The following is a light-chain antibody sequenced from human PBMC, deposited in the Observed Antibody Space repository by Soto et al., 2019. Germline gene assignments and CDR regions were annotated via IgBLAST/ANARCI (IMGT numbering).Light chain of an antibody. CDR1: QRISPW. V-gene: IGKV1-5*01. CDR3: QQRSNWPPGLT. CDR2: AAS. Sequence: DIQMTQSPSTLSASVGDRVTITCRASQRISPWLAWYQQKPGKAPKLLIFAASTLDGGVPSRFSGSGSGTDFTLTISSLEPEDFAVYYCQQRSNWPPGLTFGGGTKVDIK. J-gene: IGKJ4*01.